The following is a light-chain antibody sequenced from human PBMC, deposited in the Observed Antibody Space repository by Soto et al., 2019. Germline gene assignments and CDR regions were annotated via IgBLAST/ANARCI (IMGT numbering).Light chain of an antibody. J-gene: IGKJ4*01. Sequence: DIQMTQSPSTLSASVGDRVTITCRASQSIGRWLAWYQQKPGKAPKLLIHDASSLESGVPSRFSGFGSGAEFTLTISSLQPDDFATYYCQQYNSWATFGGGTKVEIK. V-gene: IGKV1-5*01. CDR2: DAS. CDR3: QQYNSWAT. CDR1: QSIGRW.